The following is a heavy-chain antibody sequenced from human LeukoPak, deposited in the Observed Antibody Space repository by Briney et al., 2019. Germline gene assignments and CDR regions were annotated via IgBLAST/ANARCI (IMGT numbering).Heavy chain of an antibody. D-gene: IGHD1-1*01. V-gene: IGHV3-30*02. J-gene: IGHJ4*02. CDR1: GFTFSSYG. CDR3: AKFGRPFDY. Sequence: GGSLRLSCAASGFTFSSYGMHWVRQAPGKGLEGVAFIRYDGSNKYYADSVKGRFTISRDNYKNTLYLQMNSLRAEDTAVYYCAKFGRPFDYWGQGTLVTVSS. CDR2: IRYDGSNK.